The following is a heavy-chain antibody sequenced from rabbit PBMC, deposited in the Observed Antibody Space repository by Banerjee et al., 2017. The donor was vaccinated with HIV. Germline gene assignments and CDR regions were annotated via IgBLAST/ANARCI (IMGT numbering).Heavy chain of an antibody. CDR1: GFDFISYG. D-gene: IGHD4-1*01. Sequence: QEQLKETGGGLVQPGGSLTLSCKASGFDFISYGVSWVRQAPGKGLEWIACINTSSGNTVYASWAKGRFTISKTSSTTVTLQMTSLTAADTATYFCARDLAGVIGWNFNLWGPGPSSPS. J-gene: IGHJ4*01. V-gene: IGHV1S45*01. CDR3: ARDLAGVIGWNFNL. CDR2: INTSSGNT.